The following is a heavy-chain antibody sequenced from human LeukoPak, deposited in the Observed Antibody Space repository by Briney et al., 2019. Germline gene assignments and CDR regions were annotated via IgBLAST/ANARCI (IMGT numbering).Heavy chain of an antibody. J-gene: IGHJ4*02. D-gene: IGHD5-18*01. CDR3: AKGEYSGYSYGYIDY. CDR2: ISYDGSNK. V-gene: IGHV3-30*18. Sequence: GGSLRLSCAASGFTLSSYGMHWVRQAPGKGLEWVAVISYDGSNKYYADSVKGRFTISRDNSKNTLYLQMNSPRAEDTAVYYCAKGEYSGYSYGYIDYWGQGTLVTVSS. CDR1: GFTLSSYG.